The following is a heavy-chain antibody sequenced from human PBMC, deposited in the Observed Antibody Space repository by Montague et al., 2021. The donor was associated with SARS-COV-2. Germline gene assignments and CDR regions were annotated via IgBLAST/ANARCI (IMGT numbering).Heavy chain of an antibody. Sequence: SETLSLTCTVSGGSISSYYWSWIRQPPGKGLEWIGRIYTSGSTNXNPSLKSRVTMSVDTSKNQFSLKLSSVTAADTAVYYCAREGRTTDYDILTGYYYYYYMDVWGKGTTVTVSS. V-gene: IGHV4-4*07. CDR3: AREGRTTDYDILTGYYYYYYMDV. CDR2: IYTSGST. J-gene: IGHJ6*03. CDR1: GGSISSYY. D-gene: IGHD3-9*01.